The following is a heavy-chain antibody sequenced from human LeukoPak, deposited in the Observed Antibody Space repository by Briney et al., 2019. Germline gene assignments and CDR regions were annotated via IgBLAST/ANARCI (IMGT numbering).Heavy chain of an antibody. J-gene: IGHJ4*02. CDR1: GGSISSYY. D-gene: IGHD2-15*01. CDR3: ARRVYYHCSGGSCYSGVLGY. V-gene: IGHV4-34*01. CDR2: INHSGST. Sequence: SETLSLTCTVSGGSISSYYWSWIRQPPGKGLEWIGEINHSGSTNYNPSLKSRVTISVDTSKNQFSLKLSSVTAADTAVYYCARRVYYHCSGGSCYSGVLGYWGQGTLVTVSS.